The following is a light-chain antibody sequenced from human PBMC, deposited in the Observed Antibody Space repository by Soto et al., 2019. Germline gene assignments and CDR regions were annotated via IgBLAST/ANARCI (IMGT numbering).Light chain of an antibody. J-gene: IGKJ1*01. V-gene: IGKV3-20*01. CDR2: DAS. CDR3: QQYGGSPRT. Sequence: FVLTQSPGTLSLSPGERATLSCRASQTVRNNYLAWYQQKPGQAPRLLIYDASSRATGIPDRFSGSGSGTDFTLTISKLEPEDFAVYHCQQYGGSPRTFGQGTKVDI. CDR1: QTVRNNY.